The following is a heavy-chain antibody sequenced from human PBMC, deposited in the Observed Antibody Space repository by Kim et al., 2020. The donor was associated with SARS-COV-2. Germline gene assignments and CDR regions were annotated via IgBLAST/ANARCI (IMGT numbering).Heavy chain of an antibody. Sequence: GGSLRLSCTASGFTFGDYAMSWVRQAPGKGLEWVGFIRSNAYGGTTEYAASVKGRFTISRDESKSIAYLQMNSLKTEDTAVYYCTREPWYSSSWFYYYGMDVWGQGTTVTVSS. CDR3: TREPWYSSSWFYYYGMDV. J-gene: IGHJ6*02. D-gene: IGHD6-13*01. CDR1: GFTFGDYA. CDR2: IRSNAYGGTT. V-gene: IGHV3-49*04.